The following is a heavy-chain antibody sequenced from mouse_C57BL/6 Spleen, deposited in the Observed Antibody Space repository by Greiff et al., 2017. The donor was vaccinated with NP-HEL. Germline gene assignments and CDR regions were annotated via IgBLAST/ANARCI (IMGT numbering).Heavy chain of an antibody. CDR1: GYTFTDYY. Sequence: VQLQQSGPELVKPGASVKISCKASGYTFTDYYMNWVKQSHGKSLEWIGDINPNNGGTSYNQKFKGKATLTVDKSSSTAYMELRSLTSEDSAVYYCAYDYDYFDYWGQGTTLTVSS. V-gene: IGHV1-26*01. D-gene: IGHD2-4*01. J-gene: IGHJ2*01. CDR2: INPNNGGT. CDR3: AYDYDYFDY.